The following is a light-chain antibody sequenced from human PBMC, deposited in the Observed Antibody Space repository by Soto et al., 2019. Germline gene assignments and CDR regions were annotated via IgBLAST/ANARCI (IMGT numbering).Light chain of an antibody. Sequence: VMTQSPATLSVSPGERATLSCRASESVSNNYLAWYQQKPGQAPRLLIYGASNRATGIPDRFSGSGSGTDFTLTISRLEPEDFAVYYCQQYGSSGTFGQGTKVDI. J-gene: IGKJ1*01. CDR1: ESVSNNY. CDR2: GAS. CDR3: QQYGSSGT. V-gene: IGKV3-20*01.